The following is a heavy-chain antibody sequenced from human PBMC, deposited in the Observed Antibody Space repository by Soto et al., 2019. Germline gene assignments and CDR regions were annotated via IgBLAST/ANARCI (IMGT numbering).Heavy chain of an antibody. V-gene: IGHV3-23*01. CDR2: ITKRGVTA. CDR3: ERRNTSYYADF. CDR1: GFTFSNYD. J-gene: IGHJ4*01. D-gene: IGHD2-2*01. Sequence: EVQLLESGGGLVQPGGSLRLSCAASGFTFSNYDMTWVRQAPGKGLEWVSAITKRGVTAFYAVSVKGRFTISRVKSKSSLYQHMNTLRADDTAVYYCERRNTSYYADFGGHGTLVTVAS.